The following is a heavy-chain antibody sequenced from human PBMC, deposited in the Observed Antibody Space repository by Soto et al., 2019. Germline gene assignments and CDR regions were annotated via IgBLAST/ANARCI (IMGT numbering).Heavy chain of an antibody. V-gene: IGHV5-51*01. D-gene: IGHD6-13*01. CDR2: IYPGDSDT. Sequence: GESLKISCTGSGYSFTSHWIGWVRQMPGKGLEWMGIIYPGDSDTRYSPSFQGQVTISADKSISTAYLQWSSLKASDTAMYYCARLQPAAGDNDLTFDYWGQGTLVTVSS. J-gene: IGHJ4*02. CDR3: ARLQPAAGDNDLTFDY. CDR1: GYSFTSHW.